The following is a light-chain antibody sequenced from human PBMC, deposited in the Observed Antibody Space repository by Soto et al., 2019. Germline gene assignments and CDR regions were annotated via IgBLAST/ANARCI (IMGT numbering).Light chain of an antibody. CDR3: QEYNSY. CDR1: QIIDNW. Sequence: DIHMTQSPYTLSASVGDRVTITCRTGQIIDNWLAWYQQKPGKPPKLLIYRASSLETGVPSRFSGSGSGIEFTRTISNLQPADSATYYCQEYNSYFGGGTKLEI. CDR2: RAS. J-gene: IGKJ4*01. V-gene: IGKV1-5*03.